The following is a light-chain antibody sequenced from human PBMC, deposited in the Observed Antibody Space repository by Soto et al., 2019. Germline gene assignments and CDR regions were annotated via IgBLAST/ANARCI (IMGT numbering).Light chain of an antibody. V-gene: IGKV3D-20*02. CDR3: QQRSNWPIT. Sequence: EIVLTQSPGTLSLSPGEGYTLSRLASQSVSSSYLAWYQQKPGQAPRLLIYGASSRATGITDRFSGSGSGTDFTLTISRLEPEDFALYYCQQRSNWPITFGPGTRLDIK. CDR1: QSVSSSY. J-gene: IGKJ5*01. CDR2: GAS.